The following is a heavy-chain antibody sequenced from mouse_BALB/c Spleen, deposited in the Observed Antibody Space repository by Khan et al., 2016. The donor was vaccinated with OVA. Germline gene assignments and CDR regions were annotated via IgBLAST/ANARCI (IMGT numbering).Heavy chain of an antibody. CDR1: GFSLTNYG. CDR3: ARQPYYHYNSMDS. V-gene: IGHV2-6-1*01. J-gene: IGHJ4*01. CDR2: IWSDGST. D-gene: IGHD2-10*01. Sequence: QVQLKQSGPGLVAPSQSLSITCNISGFSLTNYGVHWVRQPPGKGLEWMVVIWSDGSTTYNSDHKYSLTISKDNYKRQVFLKMNSHQHDDNAIYFCARQPYYHYNSMDSWGQGAPVTVSS.